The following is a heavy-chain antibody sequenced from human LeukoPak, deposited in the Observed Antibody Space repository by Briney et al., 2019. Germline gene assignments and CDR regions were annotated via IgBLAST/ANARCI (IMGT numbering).Heavy chain of an antibody. CDR2: IRSKANNYTP. D-gene: IGHD2-15*01. J-gene: IGHJ6*03. CDR3: AKDGEYCSGGSCYSGYSYYYMDV. Sequence: GGSLRLSCAASGFTFSSYWMSWVRQACGKGLEWVGRIRSKANNYTPAYGASVKGKFTISRDDSKNTAYLQMNSLRAEDTAVYDSAKDGEYCSGGSCYSGYSYYYMDVWGKGNTVTISS. V-gene: IGHV3-73*01. CDR1: GFTFSSYW.